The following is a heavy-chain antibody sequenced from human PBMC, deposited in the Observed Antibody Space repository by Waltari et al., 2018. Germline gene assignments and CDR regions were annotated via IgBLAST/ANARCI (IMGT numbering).Heavy chain of an antibody. V-gene: IGHV4-39*01. J-gene: IGHJ6*02. Sequence: QLQLQESGPGLVKPSETLSLTCTVSGGSISSSSYYWGWIRQPPGKGLEWIGSIYYSVSTYYNPSLKSLVTISVDTSKNQFSLKLSSVTAADTAVYYCARQDIVVVPAVGYYYYGMDVWGQGTTVTVSS. CDR2: IYYSVST. CDR3: ARQDIVVVPAVGYYYYGMDV. D-gene: IGHD2-2*01. CDR1: GGSISSSSYY.